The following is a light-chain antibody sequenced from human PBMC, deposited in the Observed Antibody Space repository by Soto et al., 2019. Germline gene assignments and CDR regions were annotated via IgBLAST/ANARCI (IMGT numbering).Light chain of an antibody. J-gene: IGKJ1*01. V-gene: IGKV3-15*01. CDR3: QQYNNWPWT. Sequence: EIGMTQYPATLSVSPGERATLSCRASQSVATNVAWYQQKPGQPPRLLIYGASTRATGIPARFSGSGSGTEFTLTISSLQSVDFAVYSCQQYNNWPWTFGQGTKVDIK. CDR1: QSVATN. CDR2: GAS.